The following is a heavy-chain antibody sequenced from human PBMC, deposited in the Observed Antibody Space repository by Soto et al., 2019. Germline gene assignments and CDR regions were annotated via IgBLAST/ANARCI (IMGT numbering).Heavy chain of an antibody. Sequence: ASVKVSCKASGYTFTSYGISWVRQAPGQGLEWMGWISAYNCNTNYAQKLQGRVTMTTDTSTSTAYMELRSLRSDDTAVYYCARVGHQWLLPPQNWFDPWGQGTLVTVSS. CDR2: ISAYNCNT. D-gene: IGHD6-19*01. V-gene: IGHV1-18*04. CDR1: GYTFTSYG. CDR3: ARVGHQWLLPPQNWFDP. J-gene: IGHJ5*02.